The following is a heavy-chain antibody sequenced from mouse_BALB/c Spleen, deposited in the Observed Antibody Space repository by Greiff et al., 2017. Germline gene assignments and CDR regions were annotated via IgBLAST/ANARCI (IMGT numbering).Heavy chain of an antibody. Sequence: EVQLVESGGGLVKPGGSLKLSCAASGFAFSSYDMSWVRQTPEKRLEWVAYISSGGGSTYYPDTVKGRFTISRDNAKNTLYLQMSSLKSEDTAVYYCARPLTGTMGYAMDYWGQGTSVTVSS. D-gene: IGHD4-1*01. V-gene: IGHV5-12-1*01. CDR2: ISSGGGST. CDR1: GFAFSSYD. J-gene: IGHJ4*01. CDR3: ARPLTGTMGYAMDY.